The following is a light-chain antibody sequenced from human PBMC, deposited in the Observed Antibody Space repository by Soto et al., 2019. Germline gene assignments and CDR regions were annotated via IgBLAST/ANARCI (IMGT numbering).Light chain of an antibody. Sequence: EIVMTQSPDTLSVSPGERATLSCRASQSVSSNLVWYQQKPGQAPRLLIYGASTRATGIPARFSGSGSGTDFTLTIISLQSEDFAVYYCQQCNNWPLTFGQGTKVEIK. V-gene: IGKV3-15*01. CDR3: QQCNNWPLT. CDR2: GAS. CDR1: QSVSSN. J-gene: IGKJ1*01.